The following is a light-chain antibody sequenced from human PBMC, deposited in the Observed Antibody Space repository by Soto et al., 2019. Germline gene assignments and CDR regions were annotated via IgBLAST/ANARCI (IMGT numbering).Light chain of an antibody. CDR3: AAWYDTVRGDV. CDR1: ISNIGNNY. V-gene: IGLV1-47*01. J-gene: IGLJ1*01. Sequence: QSVLTQPSSVSGTPGQGVTISCSGSISNIGNNYVYWFQQLPGTAPKVLTNRNDQRPSGVPDRFSGSKSGTSASLAISGRRSEDDGDCYCAAWYDTVRGDVFGTGTKVTVL. CDR2: RND.